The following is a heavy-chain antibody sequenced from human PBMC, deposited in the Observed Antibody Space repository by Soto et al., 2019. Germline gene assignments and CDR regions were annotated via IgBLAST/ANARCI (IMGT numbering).Heavy chain of an antibody. CDR3: ARVRMHQLPSGNYYGMDV. J-gene: IGHJ6*02. CDR2: TYYRSKWYN. Sequence: SQTLSLTCAISGDSVSSNSAAWNWIRQSSSRGLEWLGRTYYRSKWYNDYAVSVKSRITIDPDTSKNQFSLQLNSVTPEDTAVYYCARVRMHQLPSGNYYGMDVWGQGTTVTVSS. CDR1: GDSVSSNSAA. D-gene: IGHD2-2*01. V-gene: IGHV6-1*01.